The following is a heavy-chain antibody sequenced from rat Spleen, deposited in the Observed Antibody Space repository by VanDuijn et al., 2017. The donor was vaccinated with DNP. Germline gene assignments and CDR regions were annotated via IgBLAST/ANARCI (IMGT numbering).Heavy chain of an antibody. Sequence: EVQLVESGGGLVQPGRSLKLSCSASGFTFNNYYMAWVRQAPTKGLEWVASINTGGGNTYYRNSVKGRFTISRDNAKSTLYLQMDSLRSEDTATYFCARDDYGSYGAMDPWGQGTSVTVSS. CDR2: INTGGGNT. J-gene: IGHJ4*01. CDR1: GFTFNNYY. D-gene: IGHD1-3*01. CDR3: ARDDYGSYGAMDP. V-gene: IGHV5-25*01.